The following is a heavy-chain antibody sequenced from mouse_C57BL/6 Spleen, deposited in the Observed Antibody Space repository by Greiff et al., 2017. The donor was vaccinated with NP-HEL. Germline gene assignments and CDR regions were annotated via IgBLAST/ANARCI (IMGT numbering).Heavy chain of an antibody. V-gene: IGHV3-6*01. Sequence: EVKLQESGPGLVKPSQSLSLTCSVTGYSITSGYYWNWIRQFPGNKLEWMGYISYDGSNNYNPSLKNRISITRDTSKNQFFLKLNSVTTEDTATYYCARKPNYYGSSSYAMDYWGQGTSVTVSS. CDR1: GYSITSGYY. CDR2: ISYDGSN. D-gene: IGHD1-1*01. CDR3: ARKPNYYGSSSYAMDY. J-gene: IGHJ4*01.